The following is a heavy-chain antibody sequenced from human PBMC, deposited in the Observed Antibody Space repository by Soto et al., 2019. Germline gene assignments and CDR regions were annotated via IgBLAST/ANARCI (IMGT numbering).Heavy chain of an antibody. Sequence: ESGGGLVQTGGSLRLSCAIFESTVSRDWMNWVRQAPGKGLEWVAHINQDGSEKCYVDSVKGRFTISRDNAKKSLYLQMNSLRPADTAMYYCSGGVGDAFWGQGPLVTVSS. CDR3: SGGVGDAF. CDR1: ESTVSRDW. CDR2: INQDGSEK. V-gene: IGHV3-7*04. J-gene: IGHJ4*02. D-gene: IGHD1-26*01.